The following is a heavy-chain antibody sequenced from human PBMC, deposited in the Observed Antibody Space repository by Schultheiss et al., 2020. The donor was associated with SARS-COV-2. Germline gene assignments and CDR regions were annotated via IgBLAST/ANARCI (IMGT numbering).Heavy chain of an antibody. CDR2: IYHSGST. CDR3: ARQGVAGDLDY. D-gene: IGHD3-10*01. V-gene: IGHV4-38-2*01. CDR1: GYSISSGYY. Sequence: SETLSLTCAVSGYSISSGYYWGWIRQPPGKGLEWIGSIYHSGSTYYNPSLKSRVTISVDTSKNQFSLKLSSVTAADTAVYYCARQGVAGDLDYWGQGTLVTVSS. J-gene: IGHJ4*02.